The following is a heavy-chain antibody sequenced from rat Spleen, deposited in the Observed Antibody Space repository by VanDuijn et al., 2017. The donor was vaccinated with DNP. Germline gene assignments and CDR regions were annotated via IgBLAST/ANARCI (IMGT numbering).Heavy chain of an antibody. CDR2: ISYSGST. CDR1: GFSITSNY. V-gene: IGHV3-1*01. CDR3: ARTGYYYGSYIPFDY. D-gene: IGHD1-2*01. J-gene: IGHJ2*01. Sequence: EVQLQESGPGLVKPSQSLSLTCSVTGFSITSNYWAWIRKFPGNKMEWMAYISYSGSTGYNPSLKSRISITRDTSKNQFFLHLNSVTTEDTATYYCARTGYYYGSYIPFDYWGQGVMVTVSS.